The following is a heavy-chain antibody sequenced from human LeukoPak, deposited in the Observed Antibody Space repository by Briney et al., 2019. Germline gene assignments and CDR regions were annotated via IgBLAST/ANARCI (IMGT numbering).Heavy chain of an antibody. CDR1: GFTFSSYA. V-gene: IGHV3-23*01. J-gene: IGHJ4*02. D-gene: IGHD3-22*01. Sequence: PGGSLRLSCAASGFTFSSYAMSWVRQAPGKGLEWVSAISGSGGSTYYADSVKGRFTISRDNSKNTPYLQMNSLRAEDTAVYYCAKDRPNYYDISGQDYWGQGTLVTVSS. CDR3: AKDRPNYYDISGQDY. CDR2: ISGSGGST.